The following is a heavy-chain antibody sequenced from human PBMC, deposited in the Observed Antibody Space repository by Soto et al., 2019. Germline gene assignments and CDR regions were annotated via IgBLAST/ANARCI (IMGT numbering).Heavy chain of an antibody. J-gene: IGHJ6*02. V-gene: IGHV5-51*01. CDR2: IYPGDSDT. D-gene: IGHD3-3*01. CDR3: ARPRLMEDYYGMDV. CDR1: GYSFTSYW. Sequence: GESLKISCKGSGYSFTSYWIGWVRQMPGKGLEWMGIIYPGDSDTRYSPSFKRQVTTSAAKYISTAYLQWSSLKASDTAMYYCARPRLMEDYYGMDVWGQGTTVTVSS.